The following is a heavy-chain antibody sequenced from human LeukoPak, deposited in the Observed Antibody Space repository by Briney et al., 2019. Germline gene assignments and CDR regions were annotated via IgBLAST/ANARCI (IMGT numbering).Heavy chain of an antibody. CDR2: IYYSGST. J-gene: IGHJ4*02. CDR1: GGSISSYY. CDR3: ARDRRKFDY. Sequence: SETLSLTCTVSGGSISSYYWSWIRQPPGKGLEWIGYIYYSGSTNYNPSLKSRVTISVDTSKNQFSLKLSSVTAADTAVYYCARDRRKFDYWGQGTLVTVSS. V-gene: IGHV4-59*01.